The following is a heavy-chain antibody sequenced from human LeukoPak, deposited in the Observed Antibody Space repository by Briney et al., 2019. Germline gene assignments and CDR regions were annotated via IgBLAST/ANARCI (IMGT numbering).Heavy chain of an antibody. CDR1: GGSFSGYY. J-gene: IGHJ4*02. D-gene: IGHD4-17*01. CDR2: INHSGST. V-gene: IGHV4-34*01. CDR3: ARVTVYGDYVGQTFDY. Sequence: SETLSLTCAVYGGSFSGYYWGGICQPPGKGLGWIGEINHSGSTNYNPSLKSLVTISVDTYRNQFSLKLNSVTAADTAVYYCARVTVYGDYVGQTFDYWGQGTLVTVSS.